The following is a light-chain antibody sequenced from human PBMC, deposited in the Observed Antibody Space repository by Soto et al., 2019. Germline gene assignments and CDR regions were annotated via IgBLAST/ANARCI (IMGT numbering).Light chain of an antibody. J-gene: IGLJ2*01. CDR1: GSDVGGYNY. CDR2: EVT. CDR3: SSYTSNSTYVV. V-gene: IGLV2-14*01. Sequence: QSVLTQPASVSGSPGQSITISCTGTGSDVGGYNYVSWYQQHPGKAPKLMIYEVTNRPSGVSNRFSGSKSGNTASLTISGLQAEDEADYYCSSYTSNSTYVVFGGGTKLTVL.